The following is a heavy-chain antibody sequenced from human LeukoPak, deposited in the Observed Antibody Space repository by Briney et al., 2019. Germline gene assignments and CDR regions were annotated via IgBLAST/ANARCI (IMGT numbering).Heavy chain of an antibody. D-gene: IGHD3-10*01. Sequence: PGGPLRLSCAASGFTFSSYAMSWLRQAPGKALECVSAISGSGGSTYCADSVKGRFTISRDNSKNALYLQMNSLRAEDTAVYYCARDRGRSRFGELLPDYWGQGTLVTVSS. CDR3: ARDRGRSRFGELLPDY. J-gene: IGHJ4*02. V-gene: IGHV3-23*01. CDR2: ISGSGGST. CDR1: GFTFSSYA.